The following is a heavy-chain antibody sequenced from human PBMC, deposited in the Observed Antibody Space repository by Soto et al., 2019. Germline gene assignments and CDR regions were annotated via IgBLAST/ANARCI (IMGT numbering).Heavy chain of an antibody. D-gene: IGHD1-1*01. CDR2: INPSGGST. Sequence: QVQLVQSGAEVKKPGASVKVSCKASGYTFTSYYMHWVRQAPGQGLEWMGIINPSGGSTSYAQKFQGRVTMTRDTSTSTVYMELSRLTSEDTAVYYCATIEEHRPYYYNNMDVWGKGTTVTVSS. V-gene: IGHV1-46*03. J-gene: IGHJ6*03. CDR3: ATIEEHRPYYYNNMDV. CDR1: GYTFTSYY.